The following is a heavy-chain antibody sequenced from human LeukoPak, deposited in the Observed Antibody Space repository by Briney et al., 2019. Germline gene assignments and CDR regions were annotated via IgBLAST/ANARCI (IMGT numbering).Heavy chain of an antibody. J-gene: IGHJ5*02. Sequence: ASVKVSCKVSGYTLTELSMHWVRQAPGKGLEWMGGFDPEDGETIYAQKFQGRVTMTEDTSTDTAYMELSSLRSEDTAVYYCATAPRVVAPAAMVPWGQGTLVTVSS. D-gene: IGHD2-2*01. CDR3: ATAPRVVAPAAMVP. CDR2: FDPEDGET. V-gene: IGHV1-24*01. CDR1: GYTLTELS.